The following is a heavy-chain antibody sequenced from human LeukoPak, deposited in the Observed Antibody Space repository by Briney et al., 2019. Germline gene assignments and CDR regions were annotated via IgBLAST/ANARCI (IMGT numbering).Heavy chain of an antibody. CDR3: VRGHWGLDY. CDR2: ISGSGTDI. D-gene: IGHD7-27*01. V-gene: IGHV3-11*01. CDR1: GFTFSANY. Sequence: GGSLRLTCAASGFTFSANYMSWIRHAPGKGLESVSYISGSGTDIYYVDSVKGRFTISRDNAKNSLYLQMNSLRAEDAAVYYCVRGHWGLDYWGQGTLVNVSS. J-gene: IGHJ4*02.